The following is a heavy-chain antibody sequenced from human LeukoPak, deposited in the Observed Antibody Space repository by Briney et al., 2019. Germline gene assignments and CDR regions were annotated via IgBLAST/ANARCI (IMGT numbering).Heavy chain of an antibody. CDR1: GFTFSSYG. D-gene: IGHD2-2*01. CDR2: IRYDGSNK. V-gene: IGHV3-30*02. J-gene: IGHJ6*03. Sequence: GGSLRLSCAVSGFTFSSYGMHWVRQAPGKGLEWVAFIRYDGSNKYYADSVKGRFTISRDNSKNTLYLQMSSLRAEDTAVYYCAKDYRDCSSTSCYYYYYMDVWGKGTTVTVSS. CDR3: AKDYRDCSSTSCYYYYYMDV.